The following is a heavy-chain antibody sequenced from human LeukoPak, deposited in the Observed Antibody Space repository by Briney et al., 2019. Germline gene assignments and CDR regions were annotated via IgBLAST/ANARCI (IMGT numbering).Heavy chain of an antibody. CDR2: INPSGGST. CDR3: TRDYRTGGSGWDLRANDAFDI. Sequence: ASVKVSCKASGYSFTSYYMNWVRQAPGQGLEWMGIINPSGGSTSYAQKFQGRVTLTRDTSTSTVYMELSSLRCEDTAVYYCTRDYRTGGSGWDLRANDAFDIWGQGTMVTVSS. D-gene: IGHD6-19*01. CDR1: GYSFTSYY. J-gene: IGHJ3*02. V-gene: IGHV1-46*01.